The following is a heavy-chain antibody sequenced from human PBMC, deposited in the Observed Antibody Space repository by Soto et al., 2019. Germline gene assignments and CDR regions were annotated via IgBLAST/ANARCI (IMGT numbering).Heavy chain of an antibody. V-gene: IGHV3-33*01. CDR3: ERDGPPHIVGVTAPSY. Sequence: QVQLVESGGGVVQPGRSLRLSCAASGFTFSSYGMHWVRQAPGKGLEWVAVIWYDGSNKYYADSVKGRFTIYRDNSKNSLYLNMNSLRAEDTAVYYCERDGPPHIVGVTAPSYWGQGTLGNVSS. CDR1: GFTFSSYG. D-gene: IGHD2-21*02. CDR2: IWYDGSNK. J-gene: IGHJ4*02.